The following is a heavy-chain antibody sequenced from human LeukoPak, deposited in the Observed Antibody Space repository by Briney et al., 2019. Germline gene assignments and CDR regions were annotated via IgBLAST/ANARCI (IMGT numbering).Heavy chain of an antibody. CDR2: LNDRGDNT. D-gene: IGHD3-10*02. CDR3: ASRQGLGWHYVN. V-gene: IGHV3-23*01. Sequence: GGSLRLSCVAAGFTFSSYGMDWVRQVPGKGLEWVSGLNDRGDNTYYADSVKGRFTISRDNSKNTLYLQMKSLRAEDTAVYYCASRQGLGWHYVNWGQGTLVTVSS. CDR1: GFTFSSYG. J-gene: IGHJ4*02.